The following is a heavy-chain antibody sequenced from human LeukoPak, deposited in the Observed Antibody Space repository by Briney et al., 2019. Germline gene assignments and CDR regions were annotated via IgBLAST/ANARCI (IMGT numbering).Heavy chain of an antibody. CDR1: GFTFDDYG. Sequence: SGGSLRLSCAASGFTFDDYGMSWVRQAPGKGLERVSGINWNGGSTGYADSVKGRFTISRDNAKNSLYLQMNSLRAEDTALYYCARARGYCSSTSCSFDYWGQGTLVTVSS. V-gene: IGHV3-20*04. CDR2: INWNGGST. CDR3: ARARGYCSSTSCSFDY. J-gene: IGHJ4*02. D-gene: IGHD2-2*01.